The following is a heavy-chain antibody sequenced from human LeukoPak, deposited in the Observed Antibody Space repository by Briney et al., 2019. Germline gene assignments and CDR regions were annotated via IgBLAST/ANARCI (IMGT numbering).Heavy chain of an antibody. CDR1: GYTFTGYY. V-gene: IGHV1-2*02. CDR2: INPNSGGT. D-gene: IGHD1-26*01. CDR3: AREGDGGSSSSFEF. Sequence: ASVKVSCKASGYTFTGYYMHWVRQAPGQGLEWMGWINPNSGGTNYAQKFQGRVTFTTDESTNTAYMAINSLTPEDTAVYYCAREGDGGSSSSFEFWGQGTLVTVSS. J-gene: IGHJ4*02.